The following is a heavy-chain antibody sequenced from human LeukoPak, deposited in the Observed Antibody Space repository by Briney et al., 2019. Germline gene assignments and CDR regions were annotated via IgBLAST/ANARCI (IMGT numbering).Heavy chain of an antibody. CDR2: IRYDGSNK. CDR1: GFTFSRYG. CDR3: ARASYGDYWGKYYFDS. J-gene: IGHJ4*02. V-gene: IGHV3-30*02. D-gene: IGHD4-17*01. Sequence: PGGSLRLSCAASGFTFSRYGMYWVRQAPGKGLEWVAFIRYDGSNKYYADSVKGRFTISRDNSKKTLYLQMNSLRPEDTAVYYCARASYGDYWGKYYFDSWGQGTLVTVSS.